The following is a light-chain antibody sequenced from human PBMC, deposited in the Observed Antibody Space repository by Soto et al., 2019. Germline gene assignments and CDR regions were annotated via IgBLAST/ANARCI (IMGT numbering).Light chain of an antibody. CDR3: QQYHSVSYT. Sequence: DIQMTQSPSSLSASVGDRVTITCRASQSITYWLAWYQQKPGRAPKLLIYDVFNLQSGAPSRFSGSGSGTEFTLTISSLQPDDSATYYCQQYHSVSYTFGRGTKVDIK. CDR2: DVF. V-gene: IGKV1-5*01. CDR1: QSITYW. J-gene: IGKJ2*01.